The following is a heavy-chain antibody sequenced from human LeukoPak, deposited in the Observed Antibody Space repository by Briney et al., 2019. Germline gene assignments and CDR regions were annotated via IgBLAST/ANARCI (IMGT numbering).Heavy chain of an antibody. CDR3: ARLPPGSYSRQAFDI. J-gene: IGHJ3*02. D-gene: IGHD1-26*01. CDR2: IYYSGST. V-gene: IGHV4-59*08. CDR1: GGSISGYY. Sequence: PSETLSLTCTVSGGSISGYYWSWIRQPPGKGLEWIGYIYYSGSTNYNPSLKSRVTISVDTSKNQFSLKLSSVTAADTAVYYCARLPPGSYSRQAFDIWGQGTMVTVSS.